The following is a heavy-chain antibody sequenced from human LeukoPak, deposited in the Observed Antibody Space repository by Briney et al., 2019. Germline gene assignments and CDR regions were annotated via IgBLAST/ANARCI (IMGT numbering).Heavy chain of an antibody. V-gene: IGHV3-7*03. CDR2: IKQDETEK. Sequence: PGGSLRLSCTASGFTFSNFWMGWVRQAPGKGLEWVANIKQDETEKFYLGSVKGRFTISRDNSKNTLYLQMNSLRAGDTAIYYCVRDQDEDRGSTTFDRWGQGTLVTVSS. CDR3: VRDQDEDRGSTTFDR. D-gene: IGHD1-26*01. CDR1: GFTFSNFW. J-gene: IGHJ4*02.